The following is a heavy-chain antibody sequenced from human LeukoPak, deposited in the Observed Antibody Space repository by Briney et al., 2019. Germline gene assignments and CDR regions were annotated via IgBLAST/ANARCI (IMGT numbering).Heavy chain of an antibody. V-gene: IGHV3-30*18. J-gene: IGHJ6*02. D-gene: IGHD4-11*01. CDR2: IPYDGSNK. CDR3: AKDRRYSNYEPGYYYYGMDV. CDR1: GFTFSSYG. Sequence: GGSLRLSCAASGFTFSSYGMHWVRQAPGKGLEWVAVIPYDGSNKYYADSVKGRFTISRDNSKNTLYLQMNSLRAEDTAVYYCAKDRRYSNYEPGYYYYGMDVWGQGTTVTVSS.